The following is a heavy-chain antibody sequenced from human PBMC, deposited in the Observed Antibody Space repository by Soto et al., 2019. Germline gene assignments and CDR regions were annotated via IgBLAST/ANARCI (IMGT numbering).Heavy chain of an antibody. Sequence: QVQLQQWGAGLLKPSETLSLTCAVYGGSFSDYYWSWIRQTPEEGLEWIGEVSHSGSTTYNPSLKNRVTIAIDTSKNQFSLTLSSVTAADTAIYFCAREEPASRHHDYWGQGNLVTVSS. CDR1: GGSFSDYY. D-gene: IGHD1-26*01. CDR3: AREEPASRHHDY. J-gene: IGHJ4*02. CDR2: VSHSGST. V-gene: IGHV4-34*02.